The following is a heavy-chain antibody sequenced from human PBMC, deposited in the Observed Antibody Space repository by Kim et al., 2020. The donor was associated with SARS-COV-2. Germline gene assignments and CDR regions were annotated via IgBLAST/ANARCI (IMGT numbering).Heavy chain of an antibody. CDR3: AKDASKDYGDYYGLFDY. Sequence: GGSLRLSCAASGFTFSSYAMSWVRQAPGKGLEWVSRIYSDGSGANYVDSVKGRFTTSRDNTKNTLFLQMNSLRAEDTALYYCAKDASKDYGDYYGLFDYWGQGTLVTVSS. J-gene: IGHJ4*02. CDR1: GFTFSSYA. V-gene: IGHV3-23*03. D-gene: IGHD4-17*01. CDR2: IYSDGSGA.